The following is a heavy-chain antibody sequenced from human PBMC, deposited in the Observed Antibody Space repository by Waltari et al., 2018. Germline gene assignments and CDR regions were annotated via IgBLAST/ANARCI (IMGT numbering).Heavy chain of an antibody. Sequence: EVQLVESGGTMVQPGGSLRLFCAASGFTFKNYEMNWLRQAPGNGLEWVAYISSGATTIFYTDSVKGRFTISRDNAKNSVYLQMNSLRADDTAIYYCARGEGGANEYWGQGTVVTVSS. CDR3: ARGEGGANEY. CDR2: ISSGATTI. D-gene: IGHD1-26*01. CDR1: GFTFKNYE. J-gene: IGHJ4*02. V-gene: IGHV3-48*03.